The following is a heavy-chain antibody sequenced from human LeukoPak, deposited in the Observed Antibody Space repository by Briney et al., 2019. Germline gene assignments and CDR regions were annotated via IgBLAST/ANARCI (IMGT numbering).Heavy chain of an antibody. CDR3: ARGIRSPLFDY. V-gene: IGHV1-18*01. D-gene: IGHD3-16*01. Sequence: GASVKVSCKASGYTFTHYGITWVRQAPGQGLAWMGWINTYNGDTKCAQELQGRVTMTTDTSTSTAFMELRSLRSDDSAVYYCARGIRSPLFDYWGLGTLVTVSP. CDR2: INTYNGDT. J-gene: IGHJ4*02. CDR1: GYTFTHYG.